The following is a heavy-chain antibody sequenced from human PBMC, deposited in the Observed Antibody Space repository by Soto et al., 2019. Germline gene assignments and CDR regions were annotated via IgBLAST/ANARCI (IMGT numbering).Heavy chain of an antibody. Sequence: SETLSLTCTVAGGSISSYYWSWIRQPPGKGLEWIGYIYYSGSTNYNPSLKSRVTISVDTSKNQFSLKLSSVTAADTAVYYCARGSIAVPFNWFDPWGQGTLVTVSS. CDR3: ARGSIAVPFNWFDP. CDR1: GGSISSYY. CDR2: IYYSGST. V-gene: IGHV4-59*01. D-gene: IGHD6-6*01. J-gene: IGHJ5*02.